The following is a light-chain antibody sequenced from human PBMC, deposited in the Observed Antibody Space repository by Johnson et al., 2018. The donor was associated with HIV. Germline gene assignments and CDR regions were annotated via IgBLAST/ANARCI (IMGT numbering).Light chain of an antibody. CDR2: DIN. Sequence: QSVLTQPPSVSAAPGQKVTISCSGSSSNIGNNYVSWYQQLPGTAPKLLIYDINKRPSGIPDRFSGSMSGTSATLGITGLQTGAEADYYCGTWDSSLNTGAFGTGTKVTVL. CDR3: GTWDSSLNTGA. J-gene: IGLJ1*01. V-gene: IGLV1-51*01. CDR1: SSNIGNNY.